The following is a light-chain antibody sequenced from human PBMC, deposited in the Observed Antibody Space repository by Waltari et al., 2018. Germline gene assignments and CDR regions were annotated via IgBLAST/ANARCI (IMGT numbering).Light chain of an antibody. CDR2: GGS. V-gene: IGKV3-15*01. CDR1: QSVSWK. J-gene: IGKJ2*01. Sequence: ITMTQSPATLSVSPGETVTLSCRTSQSVSWKSAWYQQRPGQGPRLLIYGGSTRATGIPARFSGSGSGTEFTLSISSLQSEDSAVYYCQQYHVWPGTFGQGTKLEIK. CDR3: QQYHVWPGT.